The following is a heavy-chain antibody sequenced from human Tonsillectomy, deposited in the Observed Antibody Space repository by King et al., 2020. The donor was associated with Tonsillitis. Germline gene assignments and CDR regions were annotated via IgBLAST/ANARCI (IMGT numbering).Heavy chain of an antibody. CDR2: IDHSGRTT. CDR3: AKGSGNYYFDY. Sequence: VQLVESGGGLVQPGGSLRLSCAASGFTFSNYGMSWVRQAPGKGLEWVSTIDHSGRTTYYADSVKSRFTISRDNSKNTLHLQMNSLRVEDTAVYYCAKGSGNYYFDYWGQGTVVTVSS. V-gene: IGHV3-23*04. CDR1: GFTFSNYG. J-gene: IGHJ4*02. D-gene: IGHD2-15*01.